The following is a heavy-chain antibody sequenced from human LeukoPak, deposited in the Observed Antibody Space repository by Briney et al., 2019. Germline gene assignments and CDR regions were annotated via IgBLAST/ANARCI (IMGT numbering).Heavy chain of an antibody. CDR3: AKVPGIAAAGGGY. J-gene: IGHJ4*02. D-gene: IGHD6-13*01. V-gene: IGHV3-30*02. CDR2: IRYDGSNK. Sequence: GGSLRLSCAASGFTFSTYPMHWVRQAPGKGLEWVAFIRYDGSNKYYADSVKGRFTISRDNSKNTLYLQMNSLRAEDTAVYYCAKVPGIAAAGGGYWGQGTLVTVSS. CDR1: GFTFSTYP.